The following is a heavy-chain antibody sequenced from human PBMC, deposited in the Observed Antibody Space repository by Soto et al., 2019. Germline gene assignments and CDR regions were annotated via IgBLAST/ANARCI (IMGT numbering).Heavy chain of an antibody. V-gene: IGHV4-31*03. CDR2: IYYSVST. J-gene: IGHJ4*02. CDR1: GASITSGGYY. D-gene: IGHD5-12*01. Sequence: SETLSLTCTVSGASITSGGYYWSWIRQHPGKGLEWIGYIYYSVSTYYNPSLKSRVIIPVDTSKNQFSLNLSSVTAADTAVYYCARAENERAGIYRPPDYWGQGTLVTVSS. CDR3: ARAENERAGIYRPPDY.